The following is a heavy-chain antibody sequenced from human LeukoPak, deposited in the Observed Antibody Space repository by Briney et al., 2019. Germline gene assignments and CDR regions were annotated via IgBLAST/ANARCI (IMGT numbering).Heavy chain of an antibody. Sequence: ASVKVSCKASGYTFTGYYMHWVRQAPGQGLEWMGWINPNSGGTNYAQKFRGRVTMTRDTSISTAYMELSRLRSDDTAVYYCARDILDSSGYYYASPWGQGTLVTVSS. J-gene: IGHJ5*02. CDR1: GYTFTGYY. CDR3: ARDILDSSGYYYASP. CDR2: INPNSGGT. V-gene: IGHV1-2*02. D-gene: IGHD3-22*01.